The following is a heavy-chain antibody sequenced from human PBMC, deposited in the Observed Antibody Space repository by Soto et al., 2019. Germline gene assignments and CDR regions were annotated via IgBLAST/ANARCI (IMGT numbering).Heavy chain of an antibody. V-gene: IGHV4-31*03. CDR2: IYYSGST. CDR3: AREWRDYYFDY. J-gene: IGHJ4*02. CDR1: GGAISSGGYY. Sequence: QVQLQESGPGLVKPSQTLSLTCTVSGGAISSGGYYWSWIRQHPGKGREWSGYIYYSGSTYSNPSLKRRVTISVDTSKNQFSLKLSSVTAADTAVYHWAREWRDYYFDYWGQGTLVTVSS.